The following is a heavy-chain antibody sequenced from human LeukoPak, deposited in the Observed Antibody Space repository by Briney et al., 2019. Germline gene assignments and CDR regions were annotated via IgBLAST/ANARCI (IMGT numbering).Heavy chain of an antibody. CDR1: GFTVSSNY. V-gene: IGHV3-53*01. Sequence: PGGSLRLSCAASGFTVSSNYMSWVRQAPGKGLEWVSVIYSGGSTYYADSVKGRFTISRDNSKNTLYLQMNSLRAEDTAVYYCASSYYSNNQGYFDYWGQGTLVTVSS. CDR3: ASSYYSNNQGYFDY. CDR2: IYSGGST. D-gene: IGHD4-11*01. J-gene: IGHJ4*02.